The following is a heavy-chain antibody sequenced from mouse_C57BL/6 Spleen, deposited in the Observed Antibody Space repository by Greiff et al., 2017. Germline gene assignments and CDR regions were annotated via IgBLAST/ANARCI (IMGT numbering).Heavy chain of an antibody. V-gene: IGHV7-3*01. CDR2: IRNKANGYTT. J-gene: IGHJ1*03. D-gene: IGHD1-1*01. CDR3: ARHGRGNFDG. Sequence: EVQLVESGGGLVQPGGSLSLSCAASGFTFTDYYMSWVRQPPGKALEWLGFIRNKANGYTTEYSASVKGRFTISRDNSQSILYLQMNALRAEDSATYYCARHGRGNFDGWGTGTTVTVSS. CDR1: GFTFTDYY.